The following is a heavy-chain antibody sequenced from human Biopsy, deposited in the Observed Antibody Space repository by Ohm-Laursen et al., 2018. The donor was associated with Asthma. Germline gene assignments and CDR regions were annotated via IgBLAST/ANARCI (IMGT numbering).Heavy chain of an antibody. D-gene: IGHD3-22*01. CDR1: GGSITSSSYY. J-gene: IGHJ4*02. CDR3: VRHQYSSSWSTFDY. CDR2: MYHSGSP. Sequence: GTLSLTCPVSGGSITSSSYYWGWIRQPPGKGMEWIGSMYHSGSPYYHPSLRSRATVSVDTSKYQLSLKMSFVTAADTAVYFCVRHQYSSSWSTFDYWGQGALVTVSS. V-gene: IGHV4-39*01.